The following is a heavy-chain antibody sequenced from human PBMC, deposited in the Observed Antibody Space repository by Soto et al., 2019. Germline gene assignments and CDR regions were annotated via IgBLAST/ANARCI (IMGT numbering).Heavy chain of an antibody. D-gene: IGHD3-3*01. Sequence: GGSLRLSCAASGFTFSSYAMSWVRQAPGKVLEWVSAISGSGGSTYYADSVKGRFTISRDNSKNTLYLQMNSLRAEDTAVYYCARRTIFGVAPDYWGQGTLVTVSS. J-gene: IGHJ4*02. CDR1: GFTFSSYA. CDR3: ARRTIFGVAPDY. V-gene: IGHV3-23*01. CDR2: ISGSGGST.